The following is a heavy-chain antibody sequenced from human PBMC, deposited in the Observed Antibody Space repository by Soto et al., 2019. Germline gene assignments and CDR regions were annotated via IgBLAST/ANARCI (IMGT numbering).Heavy chain of an antibody. J-gene: IGHJ6*02. CDR1: GFTFSSYA. CDR3: AKDHRELSYGSGSYYLGYYGMDV. V-gene: IGHV3-23*01. CDR2: ISGRGGST. Sequence: EVPLLESGGGLVKPGGSLRLSCAAPGFTFSSYAMSWVRQAQGKGLEWASAISGRGGSTYYADSVKGRFTLSRDNSKNTLYLQMNSWRAEDTAVYYCAKDHRELSYGSGSYYLGYYGMDVWGQGTTVTVSS. D-gene: IGHD3-10*01.